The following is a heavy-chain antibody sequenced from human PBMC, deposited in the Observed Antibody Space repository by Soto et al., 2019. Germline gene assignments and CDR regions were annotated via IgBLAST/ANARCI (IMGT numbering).Heavy chain of an antibody. D-gene: IGHD5-12*01. Sequence: LSLTCTVSGGSVNSYYLSWIRQPPGKGLEWIGYIYYTGTTNYNPSLESRVSFSVDTSKNQFSLKMNSVTAADTAVYYCARGVQRMATITRFDYWGQGTLVTVSS. V-gene: IGHV4-59*02. CDR1: GGSVNSYY. CDR3: ARGVQRMATITRFDY. CDR2: IYYTGTT. J-gene: IGHJ4*02.